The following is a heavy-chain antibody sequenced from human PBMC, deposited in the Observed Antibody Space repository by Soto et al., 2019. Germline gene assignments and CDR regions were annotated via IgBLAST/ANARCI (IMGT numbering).Heavy chain of an antibody. D-gene: IGHD6-19*01. Sequence: PTVVNPTKTLTLTLTFSGFSLDSRGKCVGWIRQSPGKALEWLALIDWEDDEYYTPSLRTRLTISKDTSKNQVVLTMTNMDTVDTATYYCARMKAGSSGPFDSWGPGVLVTVSS. CDR1: GFSLDSRGKC. J-gene: IGHJ4*02. V-gene: IGHV2-70*13. CDR3: ARMKAGSSGPFDS. CDR2: IDWEDDE.